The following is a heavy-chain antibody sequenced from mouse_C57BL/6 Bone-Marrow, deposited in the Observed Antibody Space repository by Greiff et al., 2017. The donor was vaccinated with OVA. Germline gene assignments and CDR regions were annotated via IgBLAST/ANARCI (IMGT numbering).Heavy chain of an antibody. CDR1: GYAFTNYL. CDR3: ARGRDYYYGSSRYFDV. V-gene: IGHV1-54*01. CDR2: INPGSGGT. D-gene: IGHD1-1*01. J-gene: IGHJ1*03. Sequence: QVQLQQSGAELVRPGTSVKVSCKASGYAFTNYLIEWVKQRPGQGLEGIGVINPGSGGTNYNEKFKGKATLTADKSSSTAFMQLSSLTSEDSAVYFCARGRDYYYGSSRYFDVWGTGTTVTVSS.